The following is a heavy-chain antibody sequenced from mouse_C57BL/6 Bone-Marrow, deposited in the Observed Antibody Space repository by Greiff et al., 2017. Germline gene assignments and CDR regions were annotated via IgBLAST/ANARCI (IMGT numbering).Heavy chain of an antibody. Sequence: QVQLQQSGAELVKPGASVKVSCKASGYTFTSYWMHWVKQRPGQGLEWIGGIHPSDSDTNYNQKFKGKATLTVDKSSSTAYMQLSSLTSEDSAVYYCAIEGNYENYAMDYWGQGTSVTVSS. CDR2: IHPSDSDT. J-gene: IGHJ4*01. CDR1: GYTFTSYW. D-gene: IGHD2-1*01. CDR3: AIEGNYENYAMDY. V-gene: IGHV1-74*01.